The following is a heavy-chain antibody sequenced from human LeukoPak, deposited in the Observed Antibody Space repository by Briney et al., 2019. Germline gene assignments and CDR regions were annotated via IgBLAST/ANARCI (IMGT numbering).Heavy chain of an antibody. CDR1: GFTFSSYG. D-gene: IGHD3-10*01. Sequence: PGGSLRLSCAASGFTFSSYGMHWVRQAPGKGLEWVTVIWYDGSNKYYADSVKGRFTISRDNSKNTLYLQMNSLRVEDTAVYYCVKDRDYYGSGTYGWFDPWGQGTLVIVST. CDR2: IWYDGSNK. V-gene: IGHV3-33*06. CDR3: VKDRDYYGSGTYGWFDP. J-gene: IGHJ5*02.